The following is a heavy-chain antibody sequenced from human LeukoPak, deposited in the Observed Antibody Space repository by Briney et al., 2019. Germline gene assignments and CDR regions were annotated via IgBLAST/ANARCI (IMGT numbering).Heavy chain of an antibody. D-gene: IGHD6-19*01. J-gene: IGHJ4*02. CDR1: GFTFSSYS. Sequence: GGSLRLSWEPSGFTFSSYSMNWVRQAPGKGLEWVSSISSSSSYIYYADSVKGRFTISRDNAKNSLYLQMNSLRAEDTAVYYCARGGLESSGFDYWGQGTLVTISS. V-gene: IGHV3-21*01. CDR2: ISSSSSYI. CDR3: ARGGLESSGFDY.